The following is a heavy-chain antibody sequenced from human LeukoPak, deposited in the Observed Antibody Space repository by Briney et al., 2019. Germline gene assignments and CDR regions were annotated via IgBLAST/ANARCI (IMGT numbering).Heavy chain of an antibody. D-gene: IGHD2-21*02. CDR1: GGTFSSYA. CDR2: IIPIFGTA. V-gene: IGHV1-69*06. Sequence: SVKVSCKASGGTFSSYAISWVRQAPGQGLEWMGGIIPIFGTANYAQKFQGRVTITADKSTSTAYMELSSLRSEDTAVYYCAREWYCGGDCYPTTWYFDYWGQGTLVTVSS. J-gene: IGHJ4*02. CDR3: AREWYCGGDCYPTTWYFDY.